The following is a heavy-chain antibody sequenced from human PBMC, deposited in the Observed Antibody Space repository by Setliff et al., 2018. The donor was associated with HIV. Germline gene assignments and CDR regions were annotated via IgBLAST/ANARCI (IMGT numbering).Heavy chain of an antibody. J-gene: IGHJ3*01. D-gene: IGHD2-21*01. CDR1: GFTFSDYY. V-gene: IGHV3-49*04. CDR2: IRNKANGGTT. Sequence: GGSLRLSCAASGFTFSDYYMSWVRQAPGKGLEWVGFIRNKANGGTTEQTTSVKSRFTISRDDSKSITYLQMDSLRAEDTAVYYCARGQFRLRPDSLDLWGQGTLVTVSS. CDR3: ARGQFRLRPDSLDL.